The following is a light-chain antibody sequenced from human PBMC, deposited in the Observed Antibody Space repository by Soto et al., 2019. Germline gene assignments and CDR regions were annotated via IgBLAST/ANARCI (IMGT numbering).Light chain of an antibody. CDR3: QSYDSSLSAWV. CDR2: GNT. Sequence: QSVLTQPPSVSGAPGQRVTISCTGSSSNIGAGYDVHWYQQPPGTAPKLLLSGNTNRPSGVPDRFSDSKSGTSASLAITGLQAEDEADYYCQSYDSSLSAWVFGGGTKLTVL. V-gene: IGLV1-40*01. J-gene: IGLJ3*02. CDR1: SSNIGAGYD.